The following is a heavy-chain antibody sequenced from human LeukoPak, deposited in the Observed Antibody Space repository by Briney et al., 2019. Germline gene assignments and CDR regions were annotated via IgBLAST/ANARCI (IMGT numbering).Heavy chain of an antibody. CDR2: IYYSGST. J-gene: IGHJ4*02. D-gene: IGHD6-6*01. CDR1: GGSISSYY. Sequence: SETLSLTCTVSGGSISSYYWSWIRQPPGKGLEWIGYIYYSGSTNYNPSLKSRVTTSVDTSKNQFSLKLSSVTAADTAVYYCARTMGPNSSSFDYWGQGTLVTVSS. CDR3: ARTMGPNSSSFDY. V-gene: IGHV4-59*01.